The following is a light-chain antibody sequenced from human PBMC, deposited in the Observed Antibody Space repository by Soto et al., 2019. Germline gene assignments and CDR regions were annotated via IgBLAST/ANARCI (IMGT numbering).Light chain of an antibody. J-gene: IGKJ1*01. V-gene: IGKV3-20*01. CDR3: QQYGGSGKS. CDR2: DTS. Sequence: EIVLTQSPATLSSFPGDRVTLSCRASQYINTRLAWYQHRPGQAPRLLIYDTSTRATGIPDRFSGSGSGTDFTLTINRLEPEDCAVYFCQQYGGSGKSFGQGTKVDIK. CDR1: QYINTR.